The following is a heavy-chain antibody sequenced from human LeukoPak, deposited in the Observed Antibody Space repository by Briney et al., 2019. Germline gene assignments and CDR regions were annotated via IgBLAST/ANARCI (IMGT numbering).Heavy chain of an antibody. D-gene: IGHD5-12*01. CDR3: AAQKRGYDLNYYYYYMDV. V-gene: IGHV1-69*05. J-gene: IGHJ6*03. CDR2: IIPIFDTP. Sequence: SVKVSCKASGGTFSNYAISWVRQAPGQGLEWMGGIIPIFDTPNFAQKFQGRVTMTRDMSTSTVYMELSSLRSEDTAVYYCAAQKRGYDLNYYYYYMDVWGKGTTVTVSS. CDR1: GGTFSNYA.